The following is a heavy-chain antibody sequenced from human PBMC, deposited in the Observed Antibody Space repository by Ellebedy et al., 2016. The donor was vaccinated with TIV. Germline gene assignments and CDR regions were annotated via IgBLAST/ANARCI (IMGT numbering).Heavy chain of an antibody. D-gene: IGHD7-27*01. CDR3: ARDPPAINTRTWG. Sequence: GGSLRLXCVASGLTVSNNYMRWVRQAPGKGLEWVSLMYSTGITRYADSVKGRFTISRDNSQNTLFLQMNSLRTEDTAMYYCARDPPAINTRTWGWGQGTLVTVPA. V-gene: IGHV3-66*01. CDR1: GLTVSNNY. CDR2: MYSTGIT. J-gene: IGHJ4*02.